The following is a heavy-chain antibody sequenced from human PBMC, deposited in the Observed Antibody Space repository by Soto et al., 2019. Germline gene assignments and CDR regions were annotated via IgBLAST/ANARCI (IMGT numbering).Heavy chain of an antibody. CDR3: ARDKPYYYDSSGYYPAY. CDR2: ISYDGSNK. Sequence: GGSLRLSCAASGFTFSSYAMHWVRQAPGKGLEWVAVISYDGSNKYYADSVKGRFTISRDSSKNTLYLQMNSLRAEDTAVYYCARDKPYYYDSSGYYPAYGGQGTLVIVSS. D-gene: IGHD3-22*01. J-gene: IGHJ4*02. CDR1: GFTFSSYA. V-gene: IGHV3-30-3*01.